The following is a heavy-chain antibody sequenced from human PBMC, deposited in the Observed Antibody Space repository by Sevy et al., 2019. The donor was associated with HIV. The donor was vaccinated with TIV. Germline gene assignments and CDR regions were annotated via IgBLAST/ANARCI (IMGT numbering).Heavy chain of an antibody. D-gene: IGHD6-19*01. CDR1: GGSISSSSYY. V-gene: IGHV4-39*01. CDR3: ASRYTEGWYPPLADHFDY. CDR2: IYYSGST. Sequence: SETLSLTCTVSGGSISSSSYYWGWIRQPPGKGLEWIGSIYYSGSTYYNPSLKSRVTISVDTSKNQFSLKLSSVTAADTAVYCCASRYTEGWYPPLADHFDYWGQGTLVTVSS. J-gene: IGHJ4*02.